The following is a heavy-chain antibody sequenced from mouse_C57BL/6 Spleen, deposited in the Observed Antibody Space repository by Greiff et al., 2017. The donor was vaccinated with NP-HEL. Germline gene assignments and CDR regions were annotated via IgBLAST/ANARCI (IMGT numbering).Heavy chain of an antibody. CDR2: IYPSDSET. Sequence: VQLQQPGAELVRPGSSVKLSCKASGYTFTSYWMDWVKQRPGQGLEWIGNIYPSDSETHYNQKFKYKATLTVDKSSSTAYMQLSSLTPEDSAVYYCARGDYLYYFDYWGQGTTLTVSS. D-gene: IGHD2-4*01. V-gene: IGHV1-61*01. CDR3: ARGDYLYYFDY. J-gene: IGHJ2*01. CDR1: GYTFTSYW.